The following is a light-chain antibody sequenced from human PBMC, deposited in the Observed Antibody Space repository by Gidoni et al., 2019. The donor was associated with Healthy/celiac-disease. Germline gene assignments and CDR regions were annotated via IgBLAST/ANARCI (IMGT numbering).Light chain of an antibody. Sequence: VTISCSGSSSNIGSNYVYWYQQLPGTAPKLLIYRNNQRPSGVPDRFSGSKSGTSASLAISGLRSEDEADYYCAAWDDSLSGLWVFGGGTKLTVL. CDR3: AAWDDSLSGLWV. CDR1: SSNIGSNY. CDR2: RNN. V-gene: IGLV1-47*01. J-gene: IGLJ3*02.